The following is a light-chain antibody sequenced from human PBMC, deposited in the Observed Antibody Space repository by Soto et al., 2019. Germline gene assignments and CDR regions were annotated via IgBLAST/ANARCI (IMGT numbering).Light chain of an antibody. Sequence: EIVMTQSPTPLSVSPGARVTLSCRASQSVSDNLAWYQQKPGQATRILIYGASTRATTTPARFSGSGSETEFALTISSLQSEDFAVYFCQQSNNWTYTFGPGTKLDI. CDR3: QQSNNWTYT. CDR2: GAS. J-gene: IGKJ2*01. V-gene: IGKV3-15*01. CDR1: QSVSDN.